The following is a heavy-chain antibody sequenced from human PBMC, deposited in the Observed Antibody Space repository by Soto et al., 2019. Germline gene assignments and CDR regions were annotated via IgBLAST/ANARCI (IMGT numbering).Heavy chain of an antibody. Sequence: PGGSLRLSCAASGFTFSSYAMSWVRQAPGKGLEWVSAISGSGGSTYYADSVKGRFTISRDNSKNTLYLQMNSLGAEDTAVYYCAKALRKWKWLDHYFDYWGQGNLVTVSS. CDR1: GFTFSSYA. CDR2: ISGSGGST. V-gene: IGHV3-23*01. D-gene: IGHD6-19*01. J-gene: IGHJ4*02. CDR3: AKALRKWKWLDHYFDY.